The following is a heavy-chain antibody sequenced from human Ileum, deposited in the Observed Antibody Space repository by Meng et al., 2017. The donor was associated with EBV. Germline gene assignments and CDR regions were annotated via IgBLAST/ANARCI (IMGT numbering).Heavy chain of an antibody. CDR3: GRDQGRELINH. J-gene: IGHJ4*02. Sequence: VQLQDPGPGLGKPSGTLLLPCAVSGDSISSDIWWSWVRQPPGKGLEWIGEVYHRGDTNYNPSLKSRVDISVDKSKNQFYLSLFSVTAADTAVYYCGRDQGRELINHWGQGTLVTVSS. V-gene: IGHV4-4*02. CDR2: VYHRGDT. CDR1: GDSISSDIW. D-gene: IGHD1-7*01.